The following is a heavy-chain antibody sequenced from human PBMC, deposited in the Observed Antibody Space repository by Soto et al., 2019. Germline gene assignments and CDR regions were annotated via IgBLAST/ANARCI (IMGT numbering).Heavy chain of an antibody. CDR2: ISSNGIST. J-gene: IGHJ3*02. CDR1: GFTFSGFA. Sequence: EVQLVESGGGLVQPGGSLRLSCAASGFTFSGFAMHWVRQAPGKGLEYVSAISSNGISTYYANSVKGRFTISRDNSKNTLYLQMGSLRAEDMAVYYCARDRYTYGANAFDIWGQGTMVTVSS. D-gene: IGHD5-18*01. V-gene: IGHV3-64*01. CDR3: ARDRYTYGANAFDI.